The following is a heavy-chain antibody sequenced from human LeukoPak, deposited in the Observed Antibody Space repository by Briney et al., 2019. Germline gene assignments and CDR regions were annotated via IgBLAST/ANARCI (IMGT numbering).Heavy chain of an antibody. CDR3: ARQYPGGYYDSRGYGDY. D-gene: IGHD3-22*01. J-gene: IGHJ4*02. CDR1: GYSFGNYW. Sequence: GESLKISCKGSGYSFGNYWIAWVRQMPGKGLEWMGIIYPDDSETRYSPSFQGQVTISADKSISTAYLQWSSLKASDTAMYYCARQYPGGYYDSRGYGDYWGLGTLVSVSS. V-gene: IGHV5-51*01. CDR2: IYPDDSET.